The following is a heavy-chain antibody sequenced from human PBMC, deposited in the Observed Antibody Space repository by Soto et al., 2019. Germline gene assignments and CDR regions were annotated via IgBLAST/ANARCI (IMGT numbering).Heavy chain of an antibody. V-gene: IGHV4-39*02. CDR1: GGSISSSSYY. CDR3: VRDRPYCIARTCHRLFDS. CDR2: IYYSGST. D-gene: IGHD2-15*01. J-gene: IGHJ4*01. Sequence: SETLSLTCTVSGGSISSSSYYWGWIRQPPGKGLEWIGSIYYSGSTYYNPSLKSRVTISVDTSKNQFSLKLSSVTAADTAVYYCVRDRPYCIARTCHRLFDSWGHGALVTVSS.